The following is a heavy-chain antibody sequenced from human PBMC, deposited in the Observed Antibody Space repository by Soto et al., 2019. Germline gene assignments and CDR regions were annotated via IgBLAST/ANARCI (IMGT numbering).Heavy chain of an antibody. Sequence: QVQLVESGGGVVQPGGSLRLSCKASGFTFTSYATHWVRQAPGKGLEWVSVISPDGVNKHSAESVRGRFVISRDNSKNTVHLEMNRLRLDDTAVYFCARRLPTTVSALGYWGQGSLVNVSS. CDR2: ISPDGVNK. D-gene: IGHD4-4*01. CDR3: ARRLPTTVSALGY. V-gene: IGHV3-30*09. J-gene: IGHJ4*02. CDR1: GFTFTSYA.